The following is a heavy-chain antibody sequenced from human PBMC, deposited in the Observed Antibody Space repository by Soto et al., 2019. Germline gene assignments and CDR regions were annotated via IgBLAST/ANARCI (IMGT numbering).Heavy chain of an antibody. V-gene: IGHV4-31*03. CDR2: IDSSGTT. CDR3: ALGMFMHV. D-gene: IGHD3-16*01. CDR1: GVSITTSGHY. Sequence: QVQLQESGPGLVKPSQTLSLSCSFSGVSITTSGHYWNWVRQRPGRGLEWIGYIDSSGTTYYNPSLKTRLAMSVEPSTSQISLNLSSVTAADTALYFCALGMFMHVWGRGTTVTVSS. J-gene: IGHJ6*03.